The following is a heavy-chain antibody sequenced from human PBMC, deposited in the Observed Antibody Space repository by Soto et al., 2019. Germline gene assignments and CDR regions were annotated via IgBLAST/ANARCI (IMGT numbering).Heavy chain of an antibody. CDR1: GCTFSSYA. CDR2: LIPIFGTA. CDR3: ATWQGVEMATGRNPDAFDI. Sequence: QVQLVQSGAEVKKPGSSVKVSCQASGCTFSSYAISWVRQAPGQGLEWMGGLIPIFGTANYAQKFQGRVTITADESTSTAYMELSSLRSEDTAVYYCATWQGVEMATGRNPDAFDIWGQGTMVTVSS. D-gene: IGHD5-12*01. V-gene: IGHV1-69*01. J-gene: IGHJ3*02.